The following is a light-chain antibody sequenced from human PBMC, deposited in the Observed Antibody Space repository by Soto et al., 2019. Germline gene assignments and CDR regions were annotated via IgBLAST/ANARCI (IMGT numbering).Light chain of an antibody. J-gene: IGKJ4*01. CDR3: QQYGSSPPIT. V-gene: IGKV3-20*01. Sequence: DIVLTQSPGTLSLSPGGRATLSCRASQSISSSYLAWYQQEPGQAPRLLIYGASNRATGIPDRFSGSGSGTDFTLTISRLEPEDFAVYYCQQYGSSPPITFGGGTKVEIK. CDR1: QSISSSY. CDR2: GAS.